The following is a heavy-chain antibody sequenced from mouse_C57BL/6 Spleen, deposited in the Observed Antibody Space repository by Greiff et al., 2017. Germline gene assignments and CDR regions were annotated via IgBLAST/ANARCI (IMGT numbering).Heavy chain of an antibody. CDR3: ARHDCYPAWFAY. Sequence: EVKLMESGGGLVKPGGSLKLSCAASGFTFSSYTMSWVRQTPEKRLEWVATISGGGGNTYYPDSVKGRFTISRDNAKNTLYLQMSSLRSEDTALYYCARHDCYPAWFAYWGQGTLVTVSA. V-gene: IGHV5-9*01. J-gene: IGHJ3*01. CDR1: GFTFSSYT. CDR2: ISGGGGNT. D-gene: IGHD2-3*01.